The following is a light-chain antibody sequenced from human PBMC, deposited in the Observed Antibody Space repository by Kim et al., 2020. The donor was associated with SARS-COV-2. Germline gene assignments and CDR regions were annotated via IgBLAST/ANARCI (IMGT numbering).Light chain of an antibody. J-gene: IGLJ3*02. V-gene: IGLV1-51*01. CDR3: ATWDSSLSAL. CDR2: DNN. CDR1: SSNLGNNY. Sequence: PGQNVTISCSGTSSNLGNNYVSWYQQVPGAPPKLLIKDNNKRPSGIPDRFSGSKSGASATLGISGLQTGDEADYYCATWDSSLSALFGGGTQLTVL.